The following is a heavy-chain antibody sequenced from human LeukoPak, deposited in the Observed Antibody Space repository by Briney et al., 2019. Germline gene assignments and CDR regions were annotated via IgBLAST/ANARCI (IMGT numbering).Heavy chain of an antibody. J-gene: IGHJ3*02. D-gene: IGHD5-24*01. CDR2: ISAYNGNT. CDR1: GYTFTSYG. V-gene: IGHV1-18*01. CDR3: ARFPFQEMAAFDI. Sequence: ASVKVSCKASGYTFTSYGISWVRQAPGQGLEWMGWISAYNGNTNYAQKLQGRVTITADESTSTAYMELSSLRSEDTAVYYCARFPFQEMAAFDIWGQGTMVTVSS.